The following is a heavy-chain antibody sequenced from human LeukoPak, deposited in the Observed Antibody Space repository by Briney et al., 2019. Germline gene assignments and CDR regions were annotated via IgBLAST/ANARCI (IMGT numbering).Heavy chain of an antibody. Sequence: SETLSLTCTVSGGSISSYYWSWIRQPPGKGLEWIGYIYYSGSTNYNPSLKSRVTISADTSKNQFPLKLSSVTAADTAVYFCAPGSTHGNGGSWFDPWGQGTLVTVSS. V-gene: IGHV4-59*08. CDR2: IYYSGST. CDR3: APGSTHGNGGSWFDP. CDR1: GGSISSYY. D-gene: IGHD1-26*01. J-gene: IGHJ5*02.